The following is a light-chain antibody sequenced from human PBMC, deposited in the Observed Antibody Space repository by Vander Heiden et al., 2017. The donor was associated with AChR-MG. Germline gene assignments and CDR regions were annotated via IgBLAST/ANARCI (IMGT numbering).Light chain of an antibody. CDR2: GAS. Sequence: ETVMTQVPATLSVSPGERATISCRASQSVGSNLAWYQQKPGQAPRLLIYGASTGATGLPARFSGSGSGTDFTLTISSLQSEDVAVYYCQQYNDWSAFGQGTKVEIK. J-gene: IGKJ1*01. CDR3: QQYNDWSA. V-gene: IGKV3-15*01. CDR1: QSVGSN.